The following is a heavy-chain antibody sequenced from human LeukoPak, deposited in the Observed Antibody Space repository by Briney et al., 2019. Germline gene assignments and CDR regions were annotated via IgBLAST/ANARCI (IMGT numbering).Heavy chain of an antibody. CDR2: MNSDGSNT. Sequence: GGSLRLSCAVSGFTLSNYCMHWVRQAPGKGLVWVSRMNSDGSNTAYADSVKGRFTISRDNGKSTLYLQMNNLRAEDTAVYFCAREAAAIGAWYFDFWGRGTRVSVSS. J-gene: IGHJ2*01. V-gene: IGHV3-74*01. CDR3: AREAAAIGAWYFDF. D-gene: IGHD6-13*01. CDR1: GFTLSNYC.